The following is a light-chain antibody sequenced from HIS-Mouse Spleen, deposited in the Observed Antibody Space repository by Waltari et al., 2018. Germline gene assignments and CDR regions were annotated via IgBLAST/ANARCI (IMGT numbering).Light chain of an antibody. CDR3: YSTDSSDNHRV. J-gene: IGLJ2*01. CDR1: ALPKKY. Sequence: SYELTQPPSVSVSPGQTARITCSGDALPKKYAYWYQQKSGKAPVLVIYEDSKRPSGIPERFSGYSSWTMAPLTIVGAQLEDESYYYCYSTDSSDNHRVFRGVTKLPVL. V-gene: IGLV3-10*01. CDR2: EDS.